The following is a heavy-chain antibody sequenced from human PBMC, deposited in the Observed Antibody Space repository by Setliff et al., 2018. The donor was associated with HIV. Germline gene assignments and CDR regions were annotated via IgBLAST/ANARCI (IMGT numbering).Heavy chain of an antibody. D-gene: IGHD3-10*01. Sequence: SETLSLTCAVFGGSFTDIGGSFTDYYWIWIRQPPGKGLEWIGEINHSGSTHYNPSLKSRFTISVDTSKNQFSLKVNSVTAADTAVYYCARGGINMVRGYYYYYYYMDVWGKGTTVTVSS. CDR3: ARGGINMVRGYYYYYYYMDV. CDR1: GGSFTDIGGSFTDYY. CDR2: INHSGST. V-gene: IGHV4-34*01. J-gene: IGHJ6*03.